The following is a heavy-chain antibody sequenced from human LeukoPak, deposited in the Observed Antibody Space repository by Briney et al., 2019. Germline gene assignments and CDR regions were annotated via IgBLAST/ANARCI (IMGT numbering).Heavy chain of an antibody. CDR2: INHSGST. J-gene: IGHJ4*02. Sequence: SQTLSLTCAVYGGSFSGYYWSWVRHPPGKGLEWHGEINHSGSTNYNPSLKSRVTISVDTSKNQFSLKLSSVTAADTAVYYCARAPYYYDSSGYTYWGQGTLVTVSS. V-gene: IGHV4-34*01. D-gene: IGHD3-22*01. CDR3: ARAPYYYDSSGYTY. CDR1: GGSFSGYY.